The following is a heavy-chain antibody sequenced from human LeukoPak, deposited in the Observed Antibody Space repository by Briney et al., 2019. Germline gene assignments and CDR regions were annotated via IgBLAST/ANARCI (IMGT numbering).Heavy chain of an antibody. V-gene: IGHV4-59*08. D-gene: IGHD3-22*01. Sequence: SETLSLTSTVIDASIRSSYWSWLRQPPGKGLEWIGYIYYTGSTNSNPSLKSRVTVSLDTSKNQFSLKLSSMTAADTAVYCCAILDRSGHVMGGTWFAPWGQGTLVTVSS. CDR3: AILDRSGHVMGGTWFAP. CDR2: IYYTGST. CDR1: DASIRSSY. J-gene: IGHJ5*02.